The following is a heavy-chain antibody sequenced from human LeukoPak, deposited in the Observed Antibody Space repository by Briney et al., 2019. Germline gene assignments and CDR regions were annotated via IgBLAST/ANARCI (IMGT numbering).Heavy chain of an antibody. V-gene: IGHV4-61*08. CDR1: GGSISSGGYY. CDR3: AKNGQSGFSFDP. D-gene: IGHD3-3*01. CDR2: GSESGGT. Sequence: PSETLSLTCTVSGGSISSGGYYWSWIRQPPGKGLEWIGEGSESGGTKFNPSLKSRVTISADTSKNQFSLKLNSVTAADTAVYYCAKNGQSGFSFDPWGQGTLVTVSS. J-gene: IGHJ5*02.